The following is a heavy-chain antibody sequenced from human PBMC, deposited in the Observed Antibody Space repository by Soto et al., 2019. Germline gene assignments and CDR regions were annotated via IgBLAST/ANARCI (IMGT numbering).Heavy chain of an antibody. CDR2: IKTDGSET. CDR1: GFTFSGYW. J-gene: IGHJ4*02. CDR3: ARGGFNFEH. V-gene: IGHV3-7*05. Sequence: EVQLVESGGGLVQPGGSLSLSCAASGFTFSGYWMSWVRQAPQKGLEWLANIKTDGSETHYVDSVKGRFTISRDNAKNSLNLQMNSLRAEDTAVYFCARGGFNFEHWGQGTPVTVS.